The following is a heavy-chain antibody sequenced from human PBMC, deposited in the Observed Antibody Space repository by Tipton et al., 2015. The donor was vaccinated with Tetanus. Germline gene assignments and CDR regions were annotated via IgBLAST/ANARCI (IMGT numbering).Heavy chain of an antibody. D-gene: IGHD6-6*01. V-gene: IGHV4-39*01. J-gene: IGHJ4*02. Sequence: TLSLTCTVSGDSISSSSRYWGWIRQPPGKGLEWIGSIYYGGSTYFNPSLKSRVTISVDTSKTQFSLRLNSVTAADTAVYYCARQGGTSSLFYYWGQGNLVTVSS. CDR1: GDSISSSSRY. CDR2: IYYGGST. CDR3: ARQGGTSSLFYY.